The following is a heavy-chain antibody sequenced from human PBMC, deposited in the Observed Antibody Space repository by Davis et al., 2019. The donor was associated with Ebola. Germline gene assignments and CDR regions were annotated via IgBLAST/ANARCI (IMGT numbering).Heavy chain of an antibody. CDR2: ISYSATST. V-gene: IGHV4-39*06. D-gene: IGHD3-16*02. Sequence: SETLSLTCTVSGGSISSSGYYWAWIRQPPGKGLEWVGFISYSATSTYYSPSVQSRVTISVDTPKNQVALKLSSVTAADTAPYHCVGGYNFDYWGQGVQVIVSS. CDR3: VGGYNFDY. J-gene: IGHJ4*02. CDR1: GGSISSSGYY.